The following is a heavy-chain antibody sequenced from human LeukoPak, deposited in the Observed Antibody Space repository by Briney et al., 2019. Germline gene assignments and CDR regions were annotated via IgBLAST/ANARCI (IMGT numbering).Heavy chain of an antibody. D-gene: IGHD2-21*02. CDR2: ISTSGSII. CDR1: GFTFGSYE. CDR3: AREAPNCRGDCLDY. J-gene: IGHJ4*02. V-gene: IGHV3-48*03. Sequence: GGSLRLSCEASGFTFGSYEMTWVRQAPGKGLEWLSYISTSGSIIVYADSVRGRFTVSRDNAKNSLYLQMNSLRAEDTAVYYCAREAPNCRGDCLDYWGQGTLVTVSS.